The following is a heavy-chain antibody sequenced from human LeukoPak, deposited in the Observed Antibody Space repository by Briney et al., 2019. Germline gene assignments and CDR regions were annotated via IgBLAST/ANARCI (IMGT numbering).Heavy chain of an antibody. D-gene: IGHD3-10*01. Sequence: GASVKVSCKASGYTFTSYDINWVRQATGQGLEWMGWMNPNSGNTGYAQKFQGRVTMTRNTSISTAYMELSSLRSEDTAVYYCAKDLWRRITMVRGANPYYYYGMDVWGQGTTVTVSS. CDR1: GYTFTSYD. J-gene: IGHJ6*02. V-gene: IGHV1-8*01. CDR3: AKDLWRRITMVRGANPYYYYGMDV. CDR2: MNPNSGNT.